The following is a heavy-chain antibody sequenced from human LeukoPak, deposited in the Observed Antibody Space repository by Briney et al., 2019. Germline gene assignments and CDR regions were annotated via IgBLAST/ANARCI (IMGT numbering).Heavy chain of an antibody. V-gene: IGHV3-20*04. CDR1: GFTFDDYG. D-gene: IGHD2-15*01. CDR3: AKDDVVVVVAAPLGY. CDR2: INWNGGST. Sequence: GGSLRLSCAASGFTFDDYGMSWVRQAPGKGLEWVSGINWNGGSTGYADSVKGRFTISRDNAKNSLYLQMNSLRAEDTAVYYCAKDDVVVVVAAPLGYWGQGTLVTVSS. J-gene: IGHJ4*02.